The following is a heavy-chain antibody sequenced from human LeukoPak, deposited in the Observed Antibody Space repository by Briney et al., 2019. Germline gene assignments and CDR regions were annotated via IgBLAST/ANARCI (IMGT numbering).Heavy chain of an antibody. D-gene: IGHD6-13*01. CDR3: ARSLIAAAGISYFQH. CDR2: IIPIFGTA. J-gene: IGHJ1*01. CDR1: GGTFSSYA. Sequence: GASVKVSCKASGGTFSSYAISWVRQAPGQGLEWMGGIIPIFGTANYAQKFQGRVTITADKSTSTAYMELSSLRSEDTAVYYCARSLIAAAGISYFQHWGQGTLVTVSS. V-gene: IGHV1-69*06.